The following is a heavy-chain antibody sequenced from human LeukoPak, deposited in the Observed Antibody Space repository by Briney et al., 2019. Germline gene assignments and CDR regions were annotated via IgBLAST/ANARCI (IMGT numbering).Heavy chain of an antibody. J-gene: IGHJ5*02. CDR1: GGSFSGYY. D-gene: IGHD3-9*01. CDR2: INHSGST. CDR3: ACSPLYDILTGSPKGWFDP. V-gene: IGHV4-34*01. Sequence: SETLSLTCAVYGGSFSGYYWSWIRQPPGKGLEWIGEINHSGSTNYNPSLKSRVTISVDTSKNQFSLKLSSVTAADTAVYYCACSPLYDILTGSPKGWFDPWGQGTLVTVSS.